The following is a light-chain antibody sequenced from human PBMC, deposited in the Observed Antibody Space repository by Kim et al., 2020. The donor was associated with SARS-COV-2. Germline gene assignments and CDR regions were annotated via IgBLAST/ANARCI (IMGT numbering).Light chain of an antibody. Sequence: GKTVTISCTRSSGSIASYYVQWYQQRPGSSPTTVIYEDNQRPSGVPERFSGSIDSSSNSASLTVSGLKTEDEADYYCQSYDTGNVVFGGGTQLTVL. CDR2: EDN. CDR3: QSYDTGNVV. CDR1: SGSIASYY. V-gene: IGLV6-57*01. J-gene: IGLJ2*01.